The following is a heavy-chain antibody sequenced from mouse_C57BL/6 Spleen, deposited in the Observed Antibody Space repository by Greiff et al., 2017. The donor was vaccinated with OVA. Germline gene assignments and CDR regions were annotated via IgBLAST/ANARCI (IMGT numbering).Heavy chain of an antibody. V-gene: IGHV1-81*01. J-gene: IGHJ3*01. CDR3: AREGAGARFAY. Sequence: VKLVESGAELARPGASVKLSCKASGYTFTSYGISWVKQRTGQGLEWIGEIHPRSGNTYYNEKFKGKATLTADKSSSTAYMELRSLTSEDSAVYFCAREGAGARFAYWGQGTLVTVSA. D-gene: IGHD3-1*01. CDR2: IHPRSGNT. CDR1: GYTFTSYG.